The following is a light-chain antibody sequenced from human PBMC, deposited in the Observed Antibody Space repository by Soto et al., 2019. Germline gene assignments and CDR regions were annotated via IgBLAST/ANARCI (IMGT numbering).Light chain of an antibody. CDR3: QPYGSSPWT. CDR1: QSVSSSY. CDR2: GAS. V-gene: IGKV3-20*01. J-gene: IGKJ1*01. Sequence: EIVLTQSPGTLSLSPGERATLACRASQSVSSSYLAWYQQKPGQAPRPLIYGASSRAIGIPDRFSGSGSGTDFTLTISSLEPGDIAVYYCQPYGSSPWTFGQGTKVLIK.